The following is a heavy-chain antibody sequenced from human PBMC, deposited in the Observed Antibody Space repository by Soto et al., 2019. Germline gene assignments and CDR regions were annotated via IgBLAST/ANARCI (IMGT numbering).Heavy chain of an antibody. D-gene: IGHD6-13*01. CDR2: IYPGASDT. V-gene: IGHV5-51*01. CDR3: ARRGYSSPRPYYYYGMDV. J-gene: IGHJ6*02. CDR1: GYSFTSYW. Sequence: GESLKISCKGSGYSFTSYWIGWVRQMPGKNLDLMWIIYPGASDTRYSPSFQGQVTISADKSISTAYLQWSILKASDTALYYCARRGYSSPRPYYYYGMDVWGQGTTVTVSS.